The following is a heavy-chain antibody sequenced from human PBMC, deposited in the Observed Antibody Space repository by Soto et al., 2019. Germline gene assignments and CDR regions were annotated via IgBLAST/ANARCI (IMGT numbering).Heavy chain of an antibody. CDR1: GYSFVSYW. J-gene: IGHJ4*02. CDR2: IYPGDSDT. Sequence: GESLKISCNGSGYSFVSYWIAWGRQMPGKGLEWMGSIYPGDSDTTYSPSIQGQVTISADKSSTTVYLQWNTLKASDTAMYYCAKTDGYEVEYWGQGTQVTVSS. D-gene: IGHD5-18*01. CDR3: AKTDGYEVEY. V-gene: IGHV5-51*01.